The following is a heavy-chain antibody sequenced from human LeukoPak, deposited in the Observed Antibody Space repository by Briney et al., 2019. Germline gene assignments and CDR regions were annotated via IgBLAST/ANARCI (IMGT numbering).Heavy chain of an antibody. V-gene: IGHV4-34*01. D-gene: IGHD2-15*01. Sequence: PSETLSLTCAVYGGSFSGYYWSWIRQPPGKGLEWIGEINHSGSTNYNPSLKSRVTISVDTSKNQFSLKLSSVTAADTAVYYCARDPHSSEGFDYWGQGTLVTVSS. J-gene: IGHJ4*02. CDR1: GGSFSGYY. CDR2: INHSGST. CDR3: ARDPHSSEGFDY.